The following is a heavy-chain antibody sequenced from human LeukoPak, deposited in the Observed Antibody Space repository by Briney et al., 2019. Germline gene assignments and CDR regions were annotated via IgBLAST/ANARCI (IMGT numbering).Heavy chain of an antibody. CDR3: ARAPTSPTFGSGSYFDY. CDR2: IYHGDSDT. CDR1: GYSFTSYW. J-gene: IGHJ4*02. D-gene: IGHD3-10*01. V-gene: IGHV5-51*01. Sequence: GESLKISCKGSGYSFTSYWVGWVRQMPGRGLEWMGIIYHGDSDTRYSPSFQGQVTISADKSISTAYLQWSSLTASDTAIYYCARAPTSPTFGSGSYFDYWGQGTLVTVSS.